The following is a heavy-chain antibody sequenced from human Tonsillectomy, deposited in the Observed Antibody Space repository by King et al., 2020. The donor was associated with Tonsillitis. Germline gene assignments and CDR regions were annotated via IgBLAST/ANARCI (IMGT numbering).Heavy chain of an antibody. V-gene: IGHV3-48*03. CDR1: GFTFSRYE. CDR2: ISGSGSLI. Sequence: EVQLVESGGGLVQPGGSLRLSCAASGFTFSRYEMNWVRQAPGKGLEWVSYISGSGSLIQYADSVKGRFTISRDNTKNSLYLQMNSLRAEDTAVYYCARYYGSGSYLDYWGQGTLVTVSS. J-gene: IGHJ4*02. CDR3: ARYYGSGSYLDY. D-gene: IGHD3-10*01.